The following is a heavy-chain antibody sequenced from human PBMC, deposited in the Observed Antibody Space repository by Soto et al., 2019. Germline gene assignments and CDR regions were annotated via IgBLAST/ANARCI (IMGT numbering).Heavy chain of an antibody. CDR1: GFTFSCFD. Sequence: GGSLRLSCEASGFTFSCFDMHWVRQPTGKGLEWVSSIGAAGDTYYAVSVKGRFTISRDNAKNSLSLQMNSLRAGDMAVYFCAKSQEIGTHFFDSWGQGTQVTVSS. D-gene: IGHD6-13*01. CDR3: AKSQEIGTHFFDS. V-gene: IGHV3-13*01. CDR2: IGAAGDT. J-gene: IGHJ4*02.